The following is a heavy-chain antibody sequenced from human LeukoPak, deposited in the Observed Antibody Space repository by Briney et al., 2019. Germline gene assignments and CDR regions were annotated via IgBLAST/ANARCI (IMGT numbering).Heavy chain of an antibody. J-gene: IGHJ3*02. CDR1: GFTFSSYA. D-gene: IGHD2-2*01. V-gene: IGHV3-30-3*01. CDR3: ARDLVPPGTFDI. CDR2: ISYDGSNK. Sequence: GSLRLSCAASGFTFSSYAMHWVRQAPGKGLEWVAVISYDGSNKYYADSVKGRFTISRDNSKNTLYLQMNSLRAEDTAVYYCARDLVPPGTFDIWGQGTMVTVSS.